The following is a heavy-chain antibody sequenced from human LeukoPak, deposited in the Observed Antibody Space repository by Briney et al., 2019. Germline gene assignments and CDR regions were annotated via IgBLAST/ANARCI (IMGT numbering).Heavy chain of an antibody. CDR2: INHSGST. D-gene: IGHD6-6*01. Sequence: SETLSLTCAVYGGSFSGYYWSWIRQPPGKGLEWIGEINHSGSTNYNPSLKSRVTISVDTSKNQFSLKLSSVTAADTAVYYCARGSFPISSSSPPGAFDIWGQGTMVTVSS. J-gene: IGHJ3*02. V-gene: IGHV4-34*01. CDR3: ARGSFPISSSSPPGAFDI. CDR1: GGSFSGYY.